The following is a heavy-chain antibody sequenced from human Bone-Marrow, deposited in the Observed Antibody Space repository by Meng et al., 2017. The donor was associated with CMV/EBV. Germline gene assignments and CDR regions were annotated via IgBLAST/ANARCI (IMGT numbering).Heavy chain of an antibody. CDR2: IYSGGST. V-gene: IGHV3-66*01. Sequence: GGSLRLSCAASGFTFSSYSMNWVRQAPGKGLEWVSVIYSGGSTYYADSVKGRFTISRDNSKNTLYLQMNSLRAEDTAVYYCARDCPGHSSGYLDYWGQGTLVTGSS. D-gene: IGHD3-22*01. J-gene: IGHJ4*02. CDR3: ARDCPGHSSGYLDY. CDR1: GFTFSSYS.